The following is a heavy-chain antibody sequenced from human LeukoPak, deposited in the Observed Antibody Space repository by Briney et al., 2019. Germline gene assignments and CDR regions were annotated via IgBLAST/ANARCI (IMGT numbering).Heavy chain of an antibody. CDR2: IGPTGSDR. D-gene: IGHD1-14*01. V-gene: IGHV3-21*06. Sequence: KSGGSLRPSCTAPGLTFSTSGFNWVRQAPGKGLEWVASIGPTGSDRYHADSIKGRFTISRDNANNFLYLQMNSLRAEDTAVYYCATETNGRHYDYWGQGTLLTVSS. CDR3: ATETNGRHYDY. CDR1: GLTFSTSG. J-gene: IGHJ4*02.